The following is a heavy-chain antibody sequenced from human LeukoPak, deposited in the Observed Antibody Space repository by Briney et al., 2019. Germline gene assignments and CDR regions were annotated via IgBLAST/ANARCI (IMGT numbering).Heavy chain of an antibody. CDR1: GFIFSTYS. V-gene: IGHV3-48*01. CDR3: ARLQSNYYYYYYMNV. Sequence: PGGSLRLSCAASGFIFSTYSMTWVRQAPGKGLEWLSYISSSSTIYSADSVKGRFTISRDNAKNSLYLQMNSLRAEDTAVYYRARLQSNYYYYYYMNVWGKGTTVTVSS. J-gene: IGHJ6*03. CDR2: ISSSSTI. D-gene: IGHD5-24*01.